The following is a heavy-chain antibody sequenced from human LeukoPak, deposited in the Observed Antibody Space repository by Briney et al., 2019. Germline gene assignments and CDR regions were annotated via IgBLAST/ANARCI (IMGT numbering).Heavy chain of an antibody. J-gene: IGHJ4*02. V-gene: IGHV3-30-3*01. CDR1: GFTFSSYA. D-gene: IGHD6-13*01. Sequence: GGSLRLSCAASGFTFSSYAMHWVRQAPGKGLEWVAVISYDGSNKYYADSVKGRFTISRDNSKNTLYLQMNSLRAEDTAVYYCARAGSAAGYYFDYWGQGTLVTVSS. CDR2: ISYDGSNK. CDR3: ARAGSAAGYYFDY.